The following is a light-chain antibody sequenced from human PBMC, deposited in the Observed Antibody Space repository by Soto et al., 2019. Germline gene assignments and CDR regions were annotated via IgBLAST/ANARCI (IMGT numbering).Light chain of an antibody. CDR3: SSFTTYNTRV. V-gene: IGLV2-14*01. J-gene: IGLJ1*01. Sequence: QSVLTQPASVSGSPGQSIAISCTGTNSDVGAYNFVSWYQQYPGKAPKLIVHEVNNRPSGVSDRFSGSKSGNTASLTIFGLQADDEADYYCSSFTTYNTRVFGTGTKVTVL. CDR1: NSDVGAYNF. CDR2: EVN.